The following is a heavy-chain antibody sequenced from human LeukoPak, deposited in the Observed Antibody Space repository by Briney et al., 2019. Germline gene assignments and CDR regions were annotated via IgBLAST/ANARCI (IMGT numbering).Heavy chain of an antibody. V-gene: IGHV3-48*01. CDR1: GFTFSSYS. J-gene: IGHJ4*02. D-gene: IGHD3-22*01. Sequence: PGGSLRLSCAASGFTFSSYSMNWVRQAPGKGLEWASYISSNSSTIYYADSVKGRFTISRDNAKNSLYLQMNSLRAEDTAVYYCARTKHYYDSSGYYPIDYWGQGTLVTVSS. CDR3: ARTKHYYDSSGYYPIDY. CDR2: ISSNSSTI.